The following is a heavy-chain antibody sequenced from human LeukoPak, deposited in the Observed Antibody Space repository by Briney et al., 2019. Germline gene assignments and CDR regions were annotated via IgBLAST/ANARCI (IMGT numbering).Heavy chain of an antibody. CDR1: GYRFTSYW. V-gene: IGHV5-51*01. Sequence: GESLKISCKGSGYRFTSYWIGWVRQMPGKGLEWMGIIYPGDSDTRYSPSFQGQVTISADKSISTAYLQWSSLKASDTAMYYCARQPRLRVRSGRYNWFDPWGQGTLVTVSS. J-gene: IGHJ5*02. CDR3: ARQPRLRVRSGRYNWFDP. CDR2: IYPGDSDT. D-gene: IGHD6-19*01.